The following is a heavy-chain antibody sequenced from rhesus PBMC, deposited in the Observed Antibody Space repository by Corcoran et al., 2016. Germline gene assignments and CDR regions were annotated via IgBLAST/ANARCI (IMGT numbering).Heavy chain of an antibody. V-gene: IGHV1-111*02. CDR3: ATVKGS. J-gene: IGHJ4*01. CDR2: VDPADGEA. CDR1: GYTFTDYY. Sequence: EVQLVQSGAEVKKPGAAEKISCKAAGYTFTDYYLHWVRRAPGKGLECMGRVDPADGEAIHPPKFQDSVTITADTSTDTAYMALSSLSSEDTAVYYCATVKGSWGQGVLVTVSS.